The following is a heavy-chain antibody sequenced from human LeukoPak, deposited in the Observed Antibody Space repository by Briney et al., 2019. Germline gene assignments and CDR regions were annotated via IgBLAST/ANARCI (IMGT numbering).Heavy chain of an antibody. V-gene: IGHV4-30-4*01. Sequence: SQTLSLTCTVSGVSISSDDYYWSWIRQPPGKGLELIGYIYYSGSTYYNPSLKSRVTISVDTSKNQFSLKLSSVTAADTAVYYCARMTTVTTVRVHWFDPWGQGTLVTVSS. CDR3: ARMTTVTTVRVHWFDP. D-gene: IGHD4-17*01. CDR1: GVSISSDDYY. J-gene: IGHJ5*02. CDR2: IYYSGST.